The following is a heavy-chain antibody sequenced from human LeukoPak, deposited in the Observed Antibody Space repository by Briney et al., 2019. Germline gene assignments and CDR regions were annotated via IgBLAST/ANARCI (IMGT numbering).Heavy chain of an antibody. J-gene: IGHJ4*02. D-gene: IGHD2-15*01. CDR3: ASGVEVVGDY. CDR1: GFTLSTYW. V-gene: IGHV3-53*01. CDR2: IYSGGST. Sequence: GSLRLSCAASGFTLSTYWIHWVRQAPGKGLEWVSVIYSGGSTYYADSVKGRFTISRDNSKNTLYLQMNSLRAEDTAVYYCASGVEVVGDYWGQGTLVTVSS.